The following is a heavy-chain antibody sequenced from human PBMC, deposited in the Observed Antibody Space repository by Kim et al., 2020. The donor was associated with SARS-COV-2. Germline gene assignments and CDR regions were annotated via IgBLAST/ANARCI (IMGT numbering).Heavy chain of an antibody. CDR1: GGSISSGDYY. D-gene: IGHD3-3*01. V-gene: IGHV4-30-4*01. Sequence: SETLSLTCTVSGGSISSGDYYWSWIRQPPGKGLEWIGYIYYSGSTYYNPSLKSRVTISVDTSKNQFSLKLSSVTAADTAVYYCAREGRFLEWLLSHYYYYMDVWGKGTTVTVSS. J-gene: IGHJ6*03. CDR2: IYYSGST. CDR3: AREGRFLEWLLSHYYYYMDV.